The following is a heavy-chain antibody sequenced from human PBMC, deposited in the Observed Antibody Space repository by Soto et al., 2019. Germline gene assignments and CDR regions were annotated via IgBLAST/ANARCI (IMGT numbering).Heavy chain of an antibody. CDR1: GFTFDDYA. V-gene: IGHV3-9*01. CDR2: ISWNSGSI. J-gene: IGHJ3*02. Sequence: EVQLVESGGGLVQPGRSLRLSCAASGFTFDDYAMHWVRQAPGKGLEWVSGISWNSGSIGYADSVKGRFTISRDNAKNSLYLQMNSLRAEDTALYYCAKDSYYDSSGYYWWGAFDIWGQGTMVTVSS. CDR3: AKDSYYDSSGYYWWGAFDI. D-gene: IGHD3-22*01.